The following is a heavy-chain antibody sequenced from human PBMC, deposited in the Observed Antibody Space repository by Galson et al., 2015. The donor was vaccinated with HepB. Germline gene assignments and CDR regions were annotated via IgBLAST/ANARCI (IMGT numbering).Heavy chain of an antibody. J-gene: IGHJ4*02. CDR1: GYTFTSYG. CDR2: ISAYNGNT. D-gene: IGHD4-17*01. CDR3: ARVMINDYGDYGYYFDY. V-gene: IGHV1-18*01. Sequence: SVKVSCKASGYTFTSYGISWVRQAPGQGLEWMGWISAYNGNTNYAQKLQGRVTMTTDTSTSTAYMELRSLRSDDTAVYYCARVMINDYGDYGYYFDYWGQGTLVTVSS.